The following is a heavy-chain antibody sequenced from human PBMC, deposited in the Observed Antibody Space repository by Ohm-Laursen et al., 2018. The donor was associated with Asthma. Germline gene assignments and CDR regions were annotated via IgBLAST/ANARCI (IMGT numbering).Heavy chain of an antibody. CDR1: GFTFRSYA. Sequence: SLRLFCAAPGFTFRSYAMHWVRQAPGKGLEWVAIIWYDGSNKYYADSVKGRFTISRDNSKNTLYLQMNSLRAEDTAFYYCAVSIYAYGEGAYWGQGTLVTVSS. V-gene: IGHV3-33*08. CDR2: IWYDGSNK. D-gene: IGHD3-10*01. CDR3: AVSIYAYGEGAY. J-gene: IGHJ4*02.